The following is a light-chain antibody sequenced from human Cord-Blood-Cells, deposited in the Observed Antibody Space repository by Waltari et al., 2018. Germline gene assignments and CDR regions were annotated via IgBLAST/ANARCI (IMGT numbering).Light chain of an antibody. CDR3: QQYYSTPLT. J-gene: IGKJ4*01. CDR1: QSVLYSSNNKNY. CDR2: WAS. Sequence: DIVMTQSPDSLAVSLGERATINCKSSQSVLYSSNNKNYLAWYQQKPGQPPKLLIYWASTRESVVPDRFSGSGSGTDFTLTISSLLAEDVAVYYCQQYYSTPLTFGGGTKVEIK. V-gene: IGKV4-1*01.